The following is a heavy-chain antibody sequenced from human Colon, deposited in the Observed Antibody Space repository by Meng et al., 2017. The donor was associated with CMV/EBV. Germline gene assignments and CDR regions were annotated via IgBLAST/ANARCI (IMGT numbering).Heavy chain of an antibody. CDR3: ARDSSSRSDYKWFDP. CDR2: INPNSGGT. J-gene: IGHJ5*02. CDR1: GYTFSGFY. V-gene: IGHV1-2*02. Sequence: ASVKVSCKASGYTFSGFYMHWVRQAPGQGREWMGWINPNSGGTKRAQRFQGRVTMTRDKSIRTAYTEFNHLRSDDTAVYYCARDSSSRSDYKWFDPWGQGTLVTVSS. D-gene: IGHD6-6*01.